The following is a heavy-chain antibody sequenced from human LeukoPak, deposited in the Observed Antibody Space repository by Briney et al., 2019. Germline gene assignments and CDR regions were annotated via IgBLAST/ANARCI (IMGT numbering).Heavy chain of an antibody. V-gene: IGHV1-69*05. CDR3: ARQSSGWPITSQRGGYFDY. CDR2: IIPIFGTA. D-gene: IGHD6-19*01. CDR1: GGTFSSYA. Sequence: GSSVKVSYKASGGTFSSYAISWVRQAPGQGLEWMGGIIPIFGTANYAQKFQGRVTITTDESTSTAYMELSSLRSEDTAVYYCARQSSGWPITSQRGGYFDYWGQGTLVTVSS. J-gene: IGHJ4*02.